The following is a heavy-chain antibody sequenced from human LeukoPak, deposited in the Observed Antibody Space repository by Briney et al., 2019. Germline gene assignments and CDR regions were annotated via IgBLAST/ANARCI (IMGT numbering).Heavy chain of an antibody. CDR2: MNPNSGNT. J-gene: IGHJ5*02. D-gene: IGHD3-3*01. CDR3: ARGQQITIFGVVILVGWFDP. V-gene: IGHV1-8*03. CDR1: GYTFTSYD. Sequence: ASVKVSCKASGYTFTSYDINWVRQATGQGLEWMGWMNPNSGNTGYAQKFQGRVTITRNTSISTAYMELSSLRSEDTAVYYCARGQQITIFGVVILVGWFDPWGQGTLVTFSS.